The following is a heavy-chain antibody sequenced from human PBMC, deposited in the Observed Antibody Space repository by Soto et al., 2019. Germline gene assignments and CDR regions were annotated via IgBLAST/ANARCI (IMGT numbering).Heavy chain of an antibody. CDR3: AKDPHGDYLLNWFDP. CDR1: GFTFSTYA. V-gene: IGHV3-23*01. Sequence: GGSLRLSCAASGFTFSTYAMTWVRQAPGKGLEWVSAISASGGSTYYADSVKGRFTISRDNSKNTLYLQMNSLRAEDTAVYYCAKDPHGDYLLNWFDPWGQGTLVTVSS. D-gene: IGHD4-17*01. J-gene: IGHJ5*02. CDR2: ISASGGST.